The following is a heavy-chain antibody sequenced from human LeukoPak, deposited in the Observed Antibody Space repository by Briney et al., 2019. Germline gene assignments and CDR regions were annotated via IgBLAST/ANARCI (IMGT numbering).Heavy chain of an antibody. CDR3: ARDLELVYYDSSGYDY. CDR2: INSDGSNT. Sequence: GQTLSLTCAASGFTFSTYWLHWVRKAQDPGLVRDSRINSDGSNTRYADSVKGRFIISRDNAKNTLYLQMNSLRAEDTAVYYCARDLELVYYDSSGYDYWGQGTLVIVSS. J-gene: IGHJ4*02. CDR1: GFTFSTYW. V-gene: IGHV3-74*01. D-gene: IGHD3-22*01.